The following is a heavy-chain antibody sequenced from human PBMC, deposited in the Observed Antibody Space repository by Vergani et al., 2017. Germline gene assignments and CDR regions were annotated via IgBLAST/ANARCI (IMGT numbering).Heavy chain of an antibody. CDR1: GYSFTSYW. D-gene: IGHD3-10*01. J-gene: IGHJ5*02. CDR3: ARELSHYGSGKYNWFDP. V-gene: IGHV5-10-1*03. Sequence: EVQLVQSGAEVKTPGESLRISCKGSGYSFTSYWISWVRQMPGKGLEWMGRIDPSDSYTNYSPSFQGHVTISADKSISTAYLQWSSLKASDTAMYYCARELSHYGSGKYNWFDPWGQGTLVTVSS. CDR2: IDPSDSYT.